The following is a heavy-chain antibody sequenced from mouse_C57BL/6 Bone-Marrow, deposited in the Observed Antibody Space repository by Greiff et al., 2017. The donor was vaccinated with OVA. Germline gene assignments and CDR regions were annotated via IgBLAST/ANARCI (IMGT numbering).Heavy chain of an antibody. CDR2: IYPGSGNT. CDR3: AGGYAMDY. J-gene: IGHJ4*01. Sequence: QVQLQQSGPELVKPGASVKISCKASGYSFTSYYINWVKQRPGQGLVWIGWIYPGSGNTKYNEKFKGKATLTADTSSSTAYMQLSSLTSEDSAVYYCAGGYAMDYWGQGTSVTVSS. CDR1: GYSFTSYY. V-gene: IGHV1-66*01.